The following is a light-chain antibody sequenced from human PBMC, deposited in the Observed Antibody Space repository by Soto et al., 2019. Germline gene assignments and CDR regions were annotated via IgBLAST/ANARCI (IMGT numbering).Light chain of an antibody. V-gene: IGKV3-20*01. CDR3: QQYGSSPFT. J-gene: IGKJ3*01. CDR2: GAS. CDR1: QSVSSSY. Sequence: IVLTQSPGTLSLSPGERATLSCRASQSVSSSYLAWYQQKPGQAPRLLIYGASSRATGIPDRFSGSGSGTDFTLTISRLEPEDFEVYYCQQYGSSPFTFGPGTKVDI.